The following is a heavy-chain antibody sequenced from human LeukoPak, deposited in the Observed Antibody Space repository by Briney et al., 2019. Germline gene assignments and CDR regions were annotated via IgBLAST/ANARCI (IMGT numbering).Heavy chain of an antibody. Sequence: SETLSLTCSVSGGSISSYYWSRIRQPPGKGLEWIGYIYYSGTTNYRPSLKSRVTMSVGTSKNQFSLKLSSVTAADTAVYYCARGVAAPWFDPWGQGTLVTVSS. D-gene: IGHD6-6*01. V-gene: IGHV4-59*01. J-gene: IGHJ5*02. CDR3: ARGVAAPWFDP. CDR1: GGSISSYY. CDR2: IYYSGTT.